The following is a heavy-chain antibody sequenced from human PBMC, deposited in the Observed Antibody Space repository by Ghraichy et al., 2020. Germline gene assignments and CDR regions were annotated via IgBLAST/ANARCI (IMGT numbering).Heavy chain of an antibody. Sequence: GESLNISCAASGFTFSSYSMNWVRQAPGKGLEWVSYISSSSSTIYYADSVKGRFTISRDNAKNSLYLQMNSLRDEDTAVYYCARDPLRLPYDSSGGYFDYWGQGTLVTVSS. J-gene: IGHJ4*02. CDR1: GFTFSSYS. CDR2: ISSSSSTI. CDR3: ARDPLRLPYDSSGGYFDY. D-gene: IGHD3-22*01. V-gene: IGHV3-48*02.